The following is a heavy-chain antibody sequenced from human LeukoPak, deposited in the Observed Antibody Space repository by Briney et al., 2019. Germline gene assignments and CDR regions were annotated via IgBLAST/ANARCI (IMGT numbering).Heavy chain of an antibody. V-gene: IGHV3-21*01. J-gene: IGHJ4*02. CDR3: ARLGAVAKRYSDY. D-gene: IGHD6-19*01. Sequence: GGSLRLSCAASGFTLSSYSMNWVRQAPGKGLEWVSSISSSSSYIYYADSVKGRFTISRDNAKNSLYLQMNSLRAEDTAVYYCARLGAVAKRYSDYWGQGTLVTVSS. CDR2: ISSSSSYI. CDR1: GFTLSSYS.